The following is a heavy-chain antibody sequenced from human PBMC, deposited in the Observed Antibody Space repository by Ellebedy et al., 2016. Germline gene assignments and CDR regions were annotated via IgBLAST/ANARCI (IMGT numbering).Heavy chain of an antibody. CDR1: GGSINSHY. CDR3: AKVNNIVVSARFDP. J-gene: IGHJ5*02. D-gene: IGHD3-16*02. CDR2: IYAPGST. Sequence: GSLRLXCTVSGGSINSHYWSWIRQPAGEGLEWIGRIYAPGSTNYNPSLKSRVSMSLDTSKNQFSLNLRSVTAADTAVYYCAKVNNIVVSARFDPWGQGILVTVSS. V-gene: IGHV4-4*07.